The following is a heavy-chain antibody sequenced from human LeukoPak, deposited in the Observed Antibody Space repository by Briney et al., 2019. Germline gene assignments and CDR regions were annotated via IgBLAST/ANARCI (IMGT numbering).Heavy chain of an antibody. CDR1: GGSISSSNYY. D-gene: IGHD5-12*01. CDR3: ARQKAATITGYYFYMDV. CDR2: MYYSGST. J-gene: IGHJ6*03. V-gene: IGHV4-39*01. Sequence: SETLSLTCTVSGGSISSSNYYWGWIRQPPGPGLEWIGSMYYSGSTFYNPSLKSRVTISVDKSKNQFSLNLSSLTAADTAVYYCARQKAATITGYYFYMDVWGKGITFTVSS.